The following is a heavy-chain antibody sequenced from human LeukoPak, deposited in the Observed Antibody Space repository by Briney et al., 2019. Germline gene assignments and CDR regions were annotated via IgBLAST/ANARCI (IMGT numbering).Heavy chain of an antibody. V-gene: IGHV3-48*04. D-gene: IGHD6-13*01. CDR2: ISSSSSTI. CDR3: ARGGSSWYYFDY. J-gene: IGHJ4*02. CDR1: GFTFSSYS. Sequence: GGSLRLSCAASGFTFSSYSMNWVRQAPGKGLEWVSYISSSSSTIFYADSVRGRFTISRDNARNSLFLQMNSLRAEDTAVYYCARGGSSWYYFDYWGQGTLVTVSS.